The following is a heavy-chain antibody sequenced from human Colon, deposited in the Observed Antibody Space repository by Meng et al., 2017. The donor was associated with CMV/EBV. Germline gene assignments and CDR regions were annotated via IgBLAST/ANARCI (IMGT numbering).Heavy chain of an antibody. Sequence: QLRQWGRGLLKPSETLSLTCALYGGAFSPYYWSWIRQSPGKGLEWIAEIDHTGSTNYNPSLKSRVTISIDTSNSHFSLNLTSATAADTAVYYCARGGGTPIRGVLPFDFWGQGTLVTVPS. CDR1: GGAFSPYY. D-gene: IGHD3-10*01. V-gene: IGHV4-34*01. CDR3: ARGGGTPIRGVLPFDF. J-gene: IGHJ4*02. CDR2: IDHTGST.